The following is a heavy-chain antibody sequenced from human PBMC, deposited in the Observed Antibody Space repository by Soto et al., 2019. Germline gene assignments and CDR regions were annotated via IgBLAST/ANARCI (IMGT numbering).Heavy chain of an antibody. CDR2: MNPNSGKP. V-gene: IGHV1-8*01. D-gene: IGHD4-17*01. CDR1: GYTFTSYD. CDR3: ARGIKYGAYSRWFDP. J-gene: IGHJ5*02. Sequence: QVQLVQSGAEVKKPGASVKVSCKASGYTFTSYDINWVRQATGQGLEYLGWMNPNSGKPAYVQKLQGRVTMTGDTPITTAYMELSSLRSEDTAVYFCARGIKYGAYSRWFDPWGQGTLVTVSS.